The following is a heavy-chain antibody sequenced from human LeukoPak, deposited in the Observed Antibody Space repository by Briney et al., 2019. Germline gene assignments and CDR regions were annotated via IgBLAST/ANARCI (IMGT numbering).Heavy chain of an antibody. CDR1: GGTFSSYA. Sequence: SVKVSCKASGGTFSSYAISWVRQAPGQGLEWMGRIIPIFGTANYAQKFQGRVTITTDESTSTAYMELSSLRSEDTAVYYCARAPIVIEATSWFDPWGQGTLVTVSS. CDR3: ARAPIVIEATSWFDP. V-gene: IGHV1-69*05. CDR2: IIPIFGTA. J-gene: IGHJ5*02. D-gene: IGHD5-12*01.